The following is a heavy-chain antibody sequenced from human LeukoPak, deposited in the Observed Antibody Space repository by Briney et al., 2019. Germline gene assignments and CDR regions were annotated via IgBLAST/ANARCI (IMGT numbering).Heavy chain of an antibody. V-gene: IGHV3-33*01. CDR1: GFTFSSYG. D-gene: IGHD5-18*01. J-gene: IGHJ6*02. CDR3: ARDLTDTAMVTAYYYGMDV. CDR2: IWYDGSNK. Sequence: GSLRLSCAASGFTFSSYGMHWVRQAPGKGLEWVAVIWYDGSNKYYADSVKGRFTISRDNSKNTLYLQMNSLRAEDTAVYYCARDLTDTAMVTAYYYGMDVWGQGTTVTVSS.